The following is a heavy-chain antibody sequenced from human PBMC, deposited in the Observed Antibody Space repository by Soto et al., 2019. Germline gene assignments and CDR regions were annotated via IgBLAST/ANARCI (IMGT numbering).Heavy chain of an antibody. D-gene: IGHD3-22*01. Sequence: QVQLVQSGAEVKKPGSSVKVSCKASGGTFSSYAISWVRQAPGQGLEWMGGIIPIFGTANYAQKFQGRVTITADKSTSTAYMELSSLRSEDTDVYYCARDGTSYYYDSSGYYASGWFDPWGQGTLVNVSS. CDR2: IIPIFGTA. V-gene: IGHV1-69*06. CDR3: ARDGTSYYYDSSGYYASGWFDP. CDR1: GGTFSSYA. J-gene: IGHJ5*02.